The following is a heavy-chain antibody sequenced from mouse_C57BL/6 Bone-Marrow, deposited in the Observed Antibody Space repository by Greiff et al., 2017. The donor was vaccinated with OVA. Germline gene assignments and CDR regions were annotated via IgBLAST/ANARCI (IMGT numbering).Heavy chain of an antibody. CDR2: ISYDGSN. V-gene: IGHV3-6*01. Sequence: EVKLEESGPGLVKPSQSLSLPCSVTGYSITGGYYWNWIRQFPGNKLEWMGYISYDGSNNYNPSLKNRISITRDTSKNQFFLKLNSVTTEDTATYDGARGPPNCAFDCWGEGTTLTDSP. CDR3: ARGPPNCAFDC. J-gene: IGHJ2*01. D-gene: IGHD4-1*02. CDR1: GYSITGGYY.